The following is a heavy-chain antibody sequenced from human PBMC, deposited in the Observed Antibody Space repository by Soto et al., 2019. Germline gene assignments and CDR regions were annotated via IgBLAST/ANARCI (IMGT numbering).Heavy chain of an antibody. CDR3: ARGEVVPAAMPTYYYYYMDV. Sequence: SETLSLTCTVSGGSISSYYWSWIRQPPGKGLEWIGYIYYSGSTNYNPSLKSRVTISVDTSKNQFSLKLSSLTATDTAGYYWARGEVVPAAMPTYYYYYMDVWGKGTTVTVSS. V-gene: IGHV4-59*01. CDR2: IYYSGST. CDR1: GGSISSYY. D-gene: IGHD2-2*01. J-gene: IGHJ6*03.